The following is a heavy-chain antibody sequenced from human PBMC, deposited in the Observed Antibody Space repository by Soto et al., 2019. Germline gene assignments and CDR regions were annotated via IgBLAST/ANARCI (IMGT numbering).Heavy chain of an antibody. Sequence: PGGSLRLSCTVSGFAFNNYGITWVRQAPGKGLEWVSGISNSDYTYYSDSVKGRFTISRDNDKNSVSLQMTTLRVEDTAVYYCAREDSIIIPAVSDFRGQGTLVTVSS. D-gene: IGHD2-2*01. CDR1: GFAFNNYG. CDR3: AREDSIIIPAVSDF. CDR2: ISNSDYT. V-gene: IGHV3-21*06. J-gene: IGHJ4*02.